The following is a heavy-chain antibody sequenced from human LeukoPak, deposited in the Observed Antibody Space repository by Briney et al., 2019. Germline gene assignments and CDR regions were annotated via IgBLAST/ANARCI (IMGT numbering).Heavy chain of an antibody. CDR2: INPNSGGT. CDR1: GYTFTGYY. D-gene: IGHD3-22*01. V-gene: IGHV1-2*02. J-gene: IGHJ5*02. Sequence: ASVKVSCKASGYTFTGYYMHWVRQAPGQELEWMGWINPNSGGTNYAQKFQGRVTITADKSTSTAYMELSSLRSEDTAVYYCAMYYYDSSGYYPNWFDPWGQGTLVTVSS. CDR3: AMYYYDSSGYYPNWFDP.